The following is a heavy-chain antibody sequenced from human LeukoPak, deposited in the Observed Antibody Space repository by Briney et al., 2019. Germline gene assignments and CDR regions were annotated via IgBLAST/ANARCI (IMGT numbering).Heavy chain of an antibody. J-gene: IGHJ3*02. D-gene: IGHD3-9*01. V-gene: IGHV3-21*01. Sequence: GGSLRLSCAASGFTFSSYSMNWVRQAPGKGLEWVSSISSSGTYVYYVDSVKGRFTISRDNAKNSLSLQMNRLRADDAAVYYCARASSKQLAGYLPDGFDIWGQGTMVTVSS. CDR2: ISSSGTYV. CDR3: ARASSKQLAGYLPDGFDI. CDR1: GFTFSSYS.